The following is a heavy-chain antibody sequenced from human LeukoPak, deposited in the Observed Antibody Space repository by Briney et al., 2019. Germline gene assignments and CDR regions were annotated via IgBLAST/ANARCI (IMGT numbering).Heavy chain of an antibody. J-gene: IGHJ4*02. V-gene: IGHV3-7*01. CDR3: ARDLSGVTGYTYGRGIDY. CDR1: GFSFDSYW. CDR2: INHDATEK. D-gene: IGHD5-18*01. Sequence: GGSLRLSCVASGFSFDSYWMNWVRQAPGRGLEWVANINHDATEKYYVDSVKGRFTISRDNAKKSLYLQMNSLRAEDTAVYYCARDLSGVTGYTYGRGIDYWGQGTLVTISS.